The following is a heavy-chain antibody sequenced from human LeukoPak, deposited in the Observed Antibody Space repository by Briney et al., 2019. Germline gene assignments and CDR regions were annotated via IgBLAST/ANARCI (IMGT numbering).Heavy chain of an antibody. CDR1: GGSFSGYY. D-gene: IGHD6-13*01. CDR3: ARGRSSWYGPNFDY. Sequence: SETLSLTCAVYGGSFSGYYWSWIRQPPGKGLEWIGEINHSGSTNYNPSLKSRVTMSVDTSKNQFSLKLSSVTAADTAVYYCARGRSSWYGPNFDYWGQGTLVTVSS. CDR2: INHSGST. V-gene: IGHV4-34*01. J-gene: IGHJ4*02.